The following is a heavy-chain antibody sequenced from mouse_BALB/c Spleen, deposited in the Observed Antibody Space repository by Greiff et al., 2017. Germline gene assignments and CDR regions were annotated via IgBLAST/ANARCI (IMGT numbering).Heavy chain of an antibody. Sequence: EVQLQESGPGLVKPSQSLSLTCSVTGYSITSGYYWNWIRQFPGNKLEWMGYISYDGSNNYNPSLKNRISITRDTSKNQFFLKLNSVTTEDTATYYCARYGNYGWYFDVWGAGTTVTVSS. CDR1: GYSITSGYY. D-gene: IGHD2-10*02. J-gene: IGHJ1*01. CDR2: ISYDGSN. CDR3: ARYGNYGWYFDV. V-gene: IGHV3-6*02.